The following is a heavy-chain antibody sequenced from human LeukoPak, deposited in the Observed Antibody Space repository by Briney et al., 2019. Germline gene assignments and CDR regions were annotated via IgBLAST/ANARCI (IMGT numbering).Heavy chain of an antibody. CDR3: ASGYSGYDPPDY. D-gene: IGHD5-12*01. CDR2: MSYDGSNK. CDR1: GFTFSSYG. Sequence: GGSLRLSCAASGFTFSSYGMHWVRQAPGKGLEWVAVMSYDGSNKYYADSVKGRFTISRDNSKSTLYLQMNSLRAEDTAVYYCASGYSGYDPPDYWGQGTLVTVSS. V-gene: IGHV3-30*03. J-gene: IGHJ4*02.